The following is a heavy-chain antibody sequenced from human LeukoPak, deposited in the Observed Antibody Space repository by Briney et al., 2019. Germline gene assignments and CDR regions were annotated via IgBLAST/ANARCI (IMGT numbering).Heavy chain of an antibody. J-gene: IGHJ4*02. D-gene: IGHD3-22*01. CDR2: IYTSGST. CDR3: ARSTSPGYYDSSGYPSDY. CDR1: GGSIGSGSYY. V-gene: IGHV4-61*02. Sequence: SQTLSLTCTVSGGSIGSGSYYWSWIRQPAGKGLEWIGRIYTSGSTNYNPSLKSRVTISVDRSKNQFSLKLSSVTAADTAVYYCARSTSPGYYDSSGYPSDYWGQGTLVTVSS.